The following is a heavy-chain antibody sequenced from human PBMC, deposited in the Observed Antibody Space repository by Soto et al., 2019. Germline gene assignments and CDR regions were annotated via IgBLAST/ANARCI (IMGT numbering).Heavy chain of an antibody. J-gene: IGHJ6*02. D-gene: IGHD6-13*01. V-gene: IGHV1-69*12. CDR2: IIPIFGTA. CDR3: VRGEAARYYHGMDV. Sequence: QVQLVQSGAEVKKPGSSVKVSCKASGGTFSSYGISWVRQAPGQGLEWMGGIIPIFGTANYAQKFQGRVTITADESTSTAYMELSSLRSEDTAVHYCVRGEAARYYHGMDVWGQGTTVTVSS. CDR1: GGTFSSYG.